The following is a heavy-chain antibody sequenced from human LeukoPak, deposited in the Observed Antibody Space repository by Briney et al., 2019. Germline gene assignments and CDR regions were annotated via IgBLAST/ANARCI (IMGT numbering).Heavy chain of an antibody. J-gene: IGHJ4*02. Sequence: GASVKVSCKASGGTFSSYAISWVRQAPGQGLEWMGGIIPIFGTANYAQKFQGRVTITADESTSTAYMELSSLRSDDTAVYYCARASDLARGYYDSSGYTWGQGTLVTVSS. CDR3: ARASDLARGYYDSSGYT. CDR1: GGTFSSYA. V-gene: IGHV1-69*13. CDR2: IIPIFGTA. D-gene: IGHD3-22*01.